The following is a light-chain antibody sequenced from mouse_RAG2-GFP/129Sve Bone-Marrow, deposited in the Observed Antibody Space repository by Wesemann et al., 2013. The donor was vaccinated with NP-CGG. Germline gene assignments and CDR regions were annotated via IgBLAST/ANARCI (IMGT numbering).Light chain of an antibody. CDR3: QQDYSSPPT. CDR2: WAS. V-gene: IGKV6-23*01. CDR1: QDVGTA. J-gene: IGKJ1*01. Sequence: DIVMTQSHKFMSTSVGDRVSITCKASQDVGTAVAWYQQKPGQSPKLLIYWASTRHTGVPDRFTGSGSGTDFTLTISNVQSEDLADYFCQQDYSSPPTFGGGTKLEIK.